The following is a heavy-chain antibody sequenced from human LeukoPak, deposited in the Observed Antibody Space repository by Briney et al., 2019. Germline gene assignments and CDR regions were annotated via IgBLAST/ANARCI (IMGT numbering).Heavy chain of an antibody. CDR1: GFTFSSYA. J-gene: IGHJ4*02. CDR2: INNSGGST. Sequence: GGSLRLSCAASGFTFSSYAMSWVRQAPGKGLEWVSAINNSGGSTYYADSVKGRFTISRDNAKNSLYLQMNSLRAEDTAVYYCARAGDTAMVWSDYWGQGTLVTVSS. V-gene: IGHV3-23*01. CDR3: ARAGDTAMVWSDY. D-gene: IGHD5-18*01.